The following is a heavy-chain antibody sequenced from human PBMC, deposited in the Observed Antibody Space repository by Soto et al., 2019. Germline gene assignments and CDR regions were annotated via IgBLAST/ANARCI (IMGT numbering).Heavy chain of an antibody. CDR3: ARGQAITYHDVWSCDQTFDY. J-gene: IGHJ4*02. CDR1: GGSFSGYY. Sequence: SETLSLTCAVYGGSFSGYYWSWIRQPPGKGLEWIGEINHSGSTNYNPSLKSRVTISVDTSKNQFSLKLSSVTAADTAVYYCARGQAITYHDVWSCDQTFDYWGQGTIVTVYS. V-gene: IGHV4-34*01. CDR2: INHSGST. D-gene: IGHD3-3*01.